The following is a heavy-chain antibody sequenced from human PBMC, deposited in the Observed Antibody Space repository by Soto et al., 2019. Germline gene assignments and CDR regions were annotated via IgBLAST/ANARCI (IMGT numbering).Heavy chain of an antibody. D-gene: IGHD2-2*01. V-gene: IGHV5-10-1*01. CDR1: GYSFTSYW. J-gene: IGHJ6*02. CDR3: ARHMDCSSTSCYDDYYYGMDV. Sequence: PGESLKISCKGSGYSFTSYWISWVRQMPGKGLEWMGRIDPSDSYTNYSPSFQGHVTISADKSISTAYLQWSSLKASDTAMYYCARHMDCSSTSCYDDYYYGMDVWSQGTTVTVSS. CDR2: IDPSDSYT.